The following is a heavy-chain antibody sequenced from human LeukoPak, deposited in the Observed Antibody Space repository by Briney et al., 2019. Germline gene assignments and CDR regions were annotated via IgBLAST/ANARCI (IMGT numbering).Heavy chain of an antibody. D-gene: IGHD6-13*01. V-gene: IGHV1-58*01. CDR2: IVVGSGNT. CDR3: AAEAGIAAAGTRRGY. Sequence: ASVKVSCKASGFTFTSSAVQWVRQARGQRLEWIGWIVVGSGNTNYAQKFQERVTITRDMSTSTAYMELSSLRSEDTAVYYCAAEAGIAAAGTRRGYWGQGTLVTVSS. J-gene: IGHJ4*02. CDR1: GFTFTSSA.